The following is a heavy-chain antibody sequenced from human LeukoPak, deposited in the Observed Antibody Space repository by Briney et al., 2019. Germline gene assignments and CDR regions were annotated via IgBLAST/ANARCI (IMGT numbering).Heavy chain of an antibody. D-gene: IGHD5-24*01. CDR1: GYSFTTYW. CDR2: IYPGDSDT. J-gene: IGHJ4*02. Sequence: GESLKISCQGSGYSFTTYWIGWVRQMPGKGLEWMGIIYPGDSDTRYSPSFQGQVTISADKSINTAYLQWSSLKASDTAMYYCARFWASDGYNSDYWGQGTLVTVSS. CDR3: ARFWASDGYNSDY. V-gene: IGHV5-51*01.